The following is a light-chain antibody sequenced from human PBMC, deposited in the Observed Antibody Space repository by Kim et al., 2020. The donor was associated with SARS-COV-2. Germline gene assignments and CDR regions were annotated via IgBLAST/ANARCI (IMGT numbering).Light chain of an antibody. CDR3: QQYGSSLLT. J-gene: IGKJ4*01. V-gene: IGKV3-20*01. CDR2: GAS. Sequence: SPGERAPLSCRASQSISSAFLAWYQQRPGQAPRLLISGASIRATGIPDRFSGSGSGTDFTLTISRLEPEDFGVYYCQQYGSSLLTFGGGTKVDIK. CDR1: QSISSAF.